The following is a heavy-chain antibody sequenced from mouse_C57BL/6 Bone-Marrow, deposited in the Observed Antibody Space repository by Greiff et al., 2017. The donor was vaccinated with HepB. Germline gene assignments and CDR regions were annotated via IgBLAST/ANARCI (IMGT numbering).Heavy chain of an antibody. D-gene: IGHD2-2*01. CDR3: ARMRLRRAFDY. Sequence: DVHLVESEGGLVQPGSSMKLSCTASGFTFSDYYMAWVRQVPEKGLEWVANINYDGSSTYYLDSLKSRFIISRDNAKNILYLQMSSLKSEDTATYYCARMRLRRAFDYWGQGTTLTVSS. V-gene: IGHV5-16*01. CDR2: INYDGSST. J-gene: IGHJ2*01. CDR1: GFTFSDYY.